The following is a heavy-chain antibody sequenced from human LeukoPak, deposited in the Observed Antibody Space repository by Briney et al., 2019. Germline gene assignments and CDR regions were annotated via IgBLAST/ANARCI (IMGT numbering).Heavy chain of an antibody. J-gene: IGHJ4*02. Sequence: GESLKISCKGSGYSFTDYWIGWVRQMPGKGLEWMGFIYPGDSDTRYSPSFQGQVTISVDKSINTACLQWSSLKASDTAMYYCARSDGYGFNYWGQGTLVTVSS. CDR3: ARSDGYGFNY. V-gene: IGHV5-51*01. CDR1: GYSFTDYW. D-gene: IGHD5-18*01. CDR2: IYPGDSDT.